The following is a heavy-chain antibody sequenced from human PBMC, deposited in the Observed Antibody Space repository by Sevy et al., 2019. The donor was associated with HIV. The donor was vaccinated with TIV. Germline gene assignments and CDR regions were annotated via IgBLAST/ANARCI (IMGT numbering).Heavy chain of an antibody. CDR2: IRSKAYGGTT. J-gene: IGHJ6*02. V-gene: IGHV3-49*04. Sequence: GGSLRLSCTASGFTFGDYAMSWVRQAPGKGLEWVGFIRSKAYGGTTEYAASVKGRFTISRDDSKSIAYLQMNSLKTEDTAVYYCTRAPMTTVTTWYYYGMDVWGQGTTVTVSS. CDR1: GFTFGDYA. CDR3: TRAPMTTVTTWYYYGMDV. D-gene: IGHD4-17*01.